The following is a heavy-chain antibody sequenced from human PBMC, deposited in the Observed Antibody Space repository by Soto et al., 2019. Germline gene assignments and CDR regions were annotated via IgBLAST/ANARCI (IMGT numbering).Heavy chain of an antibody. CDR3: ARHAHVDTSMAPSDY. Sequence: TSEPLSLTCTVSGGSISSSYYWGWIRQPPGKGLEWIATIYYRGSTHYNPSLKSRVTISADTSKNQVSLKLSSVTAADTAVYYCARHAHVDTSMAPSDYWGQGTLVTVSS. CDR1: GGSISSSYY. CDR2: IYYRGST. J-gene: IGHJ4*02. V-gene: IGHV4-39*01. D-gene: IGHD5-18*01.